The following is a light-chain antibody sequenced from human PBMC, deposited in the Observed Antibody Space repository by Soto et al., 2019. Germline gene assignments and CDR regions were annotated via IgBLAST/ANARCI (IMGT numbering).Light chain of an antibody. V-gene: IGLV1-40*01. CDR2: DYN. CDR1: SSNIGAGFD. Sequence: QSVLAQPPSVSGAPGQRITISCTGSSSNIGAGFDVHWYQQLPGTAPKVLFYDYNDRPSGVPDRFSASKSDTSASLAITGLQTEDEADYFCQSYDTSLSGWVFGGGTKLPS. J-gene: IGLJ3*02. CDR3: QSYDTSLSGWV.